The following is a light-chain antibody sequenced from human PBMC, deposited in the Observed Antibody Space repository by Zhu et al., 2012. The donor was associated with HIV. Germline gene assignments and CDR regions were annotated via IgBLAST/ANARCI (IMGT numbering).Light chain of an antibody. Sequence: PGERATVSCRASGSVRSFLAWYQQKPGQAPRLLIYDTSKRATGIPARFSGSGSGTDFTLTISSLEPEDFALYYCQQRSSWPLTFGEGPRWRSN. V-gene: IGKV3-11*01. CDR3: QQRSSWPLT. CDR1: GSVRSF. J-gene: IGKJ4*01. CDR2: DTS.